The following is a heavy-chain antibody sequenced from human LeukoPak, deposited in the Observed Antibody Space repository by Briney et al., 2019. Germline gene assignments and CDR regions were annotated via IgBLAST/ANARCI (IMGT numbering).Heavy chain of an antibody. J-gene: IGHJ4*02. CDR3: AKKSPGGHPFDY. CDR2: ISTSGGST. CDR1: GFTFSSYA. Sequence: PGGSLRLSCAASGFTFSSYAMSWVRQAPGKGLEWVSSISTSGGSTPYADSVKGRFTISRDNSKTTLYLQMNSLRAEDTAVYYCAKKSPGGHPFDYWGQGTLVTVSS. V-gene: IGHV3-23*01.